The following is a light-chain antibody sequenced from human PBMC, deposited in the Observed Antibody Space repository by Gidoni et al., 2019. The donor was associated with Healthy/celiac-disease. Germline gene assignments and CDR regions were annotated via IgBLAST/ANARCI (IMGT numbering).Light chain of an antibody. CDR2: AAS. Sequence: DIQLTNSPSSLSASVGDRVTITCRASQNISSYLNWYQQKPGKAPKLLIYAASSLQSGVPSRFSGSGSGTEFTLTISSLQPEDFATYYCQQSYSTPRTFGQGTKVEIK. J-gene: IGKJ1*01. CDR1: QNISSY. V-gene: IGKV1-39*01. CDR3: QQSYSTPRT.